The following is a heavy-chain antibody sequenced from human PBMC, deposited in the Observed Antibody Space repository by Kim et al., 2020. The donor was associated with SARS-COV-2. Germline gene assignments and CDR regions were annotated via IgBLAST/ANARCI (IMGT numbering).Heavy chain of an antibody. D-gene: IGHD3-9*01. CDR3: AREAGYFDWPWEDYYGM. CDR2: IWYDGSNK. J-gene: IGHJ6*01. V-gene: IGHV3-33*01. CDR1: GFTFSSYG. Sequence: GGSLRLSCAASGFTFSSYGMHWVRQAPGKGLEWVAVIWYDGSNKYYADSVKGRFTISRYNSKNTLYLQMNSLRAEDTAVYYCAREAGYFDWPWEDYYGM.